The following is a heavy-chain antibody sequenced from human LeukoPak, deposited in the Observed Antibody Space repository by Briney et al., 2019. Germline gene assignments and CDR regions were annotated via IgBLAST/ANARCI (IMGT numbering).Heavy chain of an antibody. J-gene: IGHJ1*01. CDR1: GYSFTCCW. D-gene: IGHD3-22*01. V-gene: IGHV5-51*01. CDR2: IYPGDSDT. Sequence: GESLKISCKGSGYSFTCCWIGWVRQMPGKGLEWMGIIYPGDSDTRYSPSFQGQVTISADKSISTAYLQWSSLKASDTAMYYCARQSKSTGYYYDSSGYIEYFQHWGQGTLVTVSS. CDR3: ARQSKSTGYYYDSSGYIEYFQH.